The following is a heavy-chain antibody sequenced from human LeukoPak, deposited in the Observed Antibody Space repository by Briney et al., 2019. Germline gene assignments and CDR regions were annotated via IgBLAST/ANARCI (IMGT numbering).Heavy chain of an antibody. V-gene: IGHV4-4*07. J-gene: IGHJ6*02. CDR3: ARDPRTATGYYYYGMDV. D-gene: IGHD5-18*01. CDR1: GGSISSYY. CDR2: IYTSGST. Sequence: PETLSLTCTVSGGSISSYYWSWIRQPAGKGLEWIGRIYTSGSTNYNSSLKSRVTMSVDTSKNQFSLKLSSVTAADTAVYYCARDPRTATGYYYYGMDVWGQGTTVTVSS.